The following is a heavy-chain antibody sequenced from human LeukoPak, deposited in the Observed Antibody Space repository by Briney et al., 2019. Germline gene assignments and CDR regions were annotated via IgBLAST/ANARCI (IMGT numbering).Heavy chain of an antibody. V-gene: IGHV3-33*01. Sequence: PGGSLRLSCAASGFTFSSYGMHWVRQAPGKGLEWVAVVWFDGSNKYYADSVKGRFTISRDNPKNVLYLEMNSLRAEDTAVYYCARGRTSSWYLDYWGQGTLVTVSS. CDR3: ARGRTSSWYLDY. J-gene: IGHJ4*02. D-gene: IGHD6-13*01. CDR2: VWFDGSNK. CDR1: GFTFSSYG.